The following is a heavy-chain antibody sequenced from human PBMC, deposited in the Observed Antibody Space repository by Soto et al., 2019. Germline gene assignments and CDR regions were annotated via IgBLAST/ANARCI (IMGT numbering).Heavy chain of an antibody. CDR1: GYMFSGND. J-gene: IGHJ4*02. D-gene: IGHD5-18*01. V-gene: IGHV1-3*05. CDR2: MRPGTGNT. Sequence: QVQLVQSGAEEKKPGASVKVSCKACGYMFSGNDIHWVRQAPGQRLEWMGWMRPGTGNTRYSREFQARVTLTRDTAASTAYMELSSLRAEDTAVYYCARAAGMVALDYWGQGTLVTVSS. CDR3: ARAAGMVALDY.